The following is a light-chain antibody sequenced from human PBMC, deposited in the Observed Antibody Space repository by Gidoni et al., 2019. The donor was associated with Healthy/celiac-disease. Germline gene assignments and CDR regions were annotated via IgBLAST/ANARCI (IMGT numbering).Light chain of an antibody. V-gene: IGKV1-39*01. J-gene: IGKJ4*01. CDR3: QQSYSTPLT. CDR1: QSISSY. Sequence: DIQMTPSPSSLYASVGDRVTITCRASQSISSYLNWYQQKPGKAPKLLIYAASSLQSGVPSRFSCSGSGTAFTLTISSLQPEDFATYYCQQSYSTPLTFGGGTKVEIK. CDR2: AAS.